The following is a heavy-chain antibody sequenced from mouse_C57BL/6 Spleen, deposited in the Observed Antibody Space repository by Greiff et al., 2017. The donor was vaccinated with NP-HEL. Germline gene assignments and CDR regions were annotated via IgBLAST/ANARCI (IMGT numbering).Heavy chain of an antibody. V-gene: IGHV1-53*01. D-gene: IGHD2-1*01. J-gene: IGHJ4*01. CDR1: GYTFTSYW. CDR3: ARSLGGNYEYAMDY. CDR2: INPSNGGT. Sequence: VKLQQSGTELVKPGASVKLSCKASGYTFTSYWMHWVKQRPGQGLEWIGNINPSNGGTNYNEKFKSKATLTVDKSSSTAYMQLSSLTSEDSAVYYCARSLGGNYEYAMDYWGQGTSVTVSS.